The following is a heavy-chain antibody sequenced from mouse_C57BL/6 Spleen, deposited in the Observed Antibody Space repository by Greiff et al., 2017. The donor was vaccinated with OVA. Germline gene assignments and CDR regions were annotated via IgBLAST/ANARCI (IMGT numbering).Heavy chain of an antibody. Sequence: QVQLQQPGAELVRPGSSVKLSCKASGYTFTSYWMHWVKQRPIQGLEWIGNIDPSDSETHYNQKFKDKATLTVDKSSSTAYMQLSSLTSEDSAVDYCARGAYQLGPIAYWGQGTLVTVSA. V-gene: IGHV1-52*01. CDR3: ARGAYQLGPIAY. D-gene: IGHD4-1*02. CDR1: GYTFTSYW. J-gene: IGHJ3*01. CDR2: IDPSDSET.